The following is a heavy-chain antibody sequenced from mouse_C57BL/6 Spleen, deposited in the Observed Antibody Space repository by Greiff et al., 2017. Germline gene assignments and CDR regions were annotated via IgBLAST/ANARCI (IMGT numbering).Heavy chain of an antibody. Sequence: EVKLVESGGGLVQPGGSLSLSCAASGFTFTDYYMSWVRQPPGKALEWLGFIRNKANGYTTEYSASVKGRFTISRDNSQSILYLQMNALRAEDSATYYCARSGWEGGLDYWGQGTTLTVSS. CDR1: GFTFTDYY. V-gene: IGHV7-3*01. CDR3: ARSGWEGGLDY. D-gene: IGHD3-1*01. J-gene: IGHJ2*01. CDR2: IRNKANGYTT.